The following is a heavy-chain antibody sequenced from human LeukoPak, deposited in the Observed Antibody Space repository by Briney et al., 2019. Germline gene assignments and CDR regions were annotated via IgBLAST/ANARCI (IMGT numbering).Heavy chain of an antibody. V-gene: IGHV3-23*01. J-gene: IGHJ4*02. Sequence: GGSLRLSCAASGFTFSSYAMSWVRQAPGKGLEWVSTVSGSGGTTYYADSVKGRFTISRDNSKSTLYLQMNSLRAEDTAVYYCAKGNGKVATGSVVDYWGQGTLVTVSS. CDR2: VSGSGGTT. D-gene: IGHD6-13*01. CDR1: GFTFSSYA. CDR3: AKGNGKVATGSVVDY.